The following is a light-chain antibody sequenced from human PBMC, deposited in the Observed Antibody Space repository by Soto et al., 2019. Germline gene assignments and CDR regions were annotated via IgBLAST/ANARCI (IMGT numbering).Light chain of an antibody. CDR2: LAS. Sequence: DLVMTQSPLSLPVTPGEPASISCRSSQSLQHSNGYNYLDWYVQKPGQSPQILIYLASNRASGVPERFSCSGSGTDFTLKISRVEAEDVGTYYCMQALQTPAFGQGTKVEIK. J-gene: IGKJ1*01. CDR1: QSLQHSNGYNY. CDR3: MQALQTPA. V-gene: IGKV2-28*01.